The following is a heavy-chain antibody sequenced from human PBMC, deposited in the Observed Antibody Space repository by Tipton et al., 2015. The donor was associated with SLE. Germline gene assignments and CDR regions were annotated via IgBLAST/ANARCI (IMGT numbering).Heavy chain of an antibody. CDR3: AGRAPDYVAGNAY. J-gene: IGHJ4*02. CDR2: VYSGGVT. Sequence: SLRLSCAASGFTVNTNHMSWVRQAPGKGLEWVSVVYSGGVTYYADSVKGRFTMSRDNSKNTVHLQMNSLRAEDTAVYYCAGRAPDYVAGNAYWGQGTLVTVSS. D-gene: IGHD4-17*01. V-gene: IGHV3-66*01. CDR1: GFTVNTNH.